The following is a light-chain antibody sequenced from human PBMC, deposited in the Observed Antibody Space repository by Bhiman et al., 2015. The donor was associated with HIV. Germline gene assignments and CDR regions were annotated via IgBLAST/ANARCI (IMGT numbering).Light chain of an antibody. J-gene: IGLJ3*02. CDR2: DDD. CDR3: QSYDTTDHWV. V-gene: IGLV6-57*01. CDR1: SGNIADNF. Sequence: NFMLTQPHSVSESPGKTVTISCTRNSGNIADNFVQWFQQRPGSSPTTVIYDDDRRPSGVPDRFSGSIDSSSNSASLTISGLKTEDEADYYCQSYDTTDHWVFGGGTKLTVL.